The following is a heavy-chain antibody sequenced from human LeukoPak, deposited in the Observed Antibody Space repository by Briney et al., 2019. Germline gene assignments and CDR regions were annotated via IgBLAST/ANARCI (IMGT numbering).Heavy chain of an antibody. D-gene: IGHD2-2*01. CDR1: GDTLSDVS. J-gene: IGHJ6*02. CDR3: ATHDHFVVVPDGDHSHNGLDV. CDR2: FEAEDGER. Sequence: ASVKVSCKVSGDTLSDVSIHWVRQAPGEGLEWMGSFEAEDGERFYAQKFEGRVIMTEDTSTDTAYMEMSRLTSEDTAVYYCATHDHFVVVPDGDHSHNGLDVWGQGTTVTVSS. V-gene: IGHV1-24*01.